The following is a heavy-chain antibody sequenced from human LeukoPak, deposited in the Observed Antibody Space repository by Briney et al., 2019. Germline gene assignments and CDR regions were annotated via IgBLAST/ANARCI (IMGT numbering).Heavy chain of an antibody. CDR2: ISYDGSNK. CDR3: AKLGNAYGSGSYYNYFDY. V-gene: IGHV3-30*04. Sequence: GGSLRLSCAASGFTFSSYAMHWVRQAPGKGLEWVAVISYDGSNKYYADSVKGRFTISRDNSKNTLYLQMNSLRAEDTAVYYCAKLGNAYGSGSYYNYFDYWGQGTLVTVSS. CDR1: GFTFSSYA. D-gene: IGHD3-10*01. J-gene: IGHJ4*02.